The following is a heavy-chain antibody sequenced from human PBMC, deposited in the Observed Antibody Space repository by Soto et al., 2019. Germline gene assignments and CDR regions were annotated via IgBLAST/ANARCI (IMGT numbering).Heavy chain of an antibody. CDR3: ARGHIPVYGPVPDYFDS. D-gene: IGHD2-21*01. Sequence: QVHLQQWGAGLLKPSETLSLTCGVYGGSLRGSYLSWIRQPPGKALEWLGKVTHSGSTTFNPSLKSRISVSVDTSDNQFSLKLTSVTAADTAVYYCARGHIPVYGPVPDYFDSWGQGTLVTVSS. V-gene: IGHV4-34*02. J-gene: IGHJ4*02. CDR1: GGSLRGSY. CDR2: VTHSGST.